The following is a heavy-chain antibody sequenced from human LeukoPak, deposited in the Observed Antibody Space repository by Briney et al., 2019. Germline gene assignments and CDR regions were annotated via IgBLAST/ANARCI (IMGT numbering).Heavy chain of an antibody. Sequence: PGGSLRLSCAASGFTFGSYAMNWVRQAPGQGLEWVSSIGSSSAYIYYADSVRGRFTISRDNANHSVYLQMNSLRAEDTAVYYCAKEAVEYFDYWGQGNLVTVSS. CDR2: IGSSSAYI. CDR1: GFTFGSYA. J-gene: IGHJ4*02. V-gene: IGHV3-21*01. CDR3: AKEAVEYFDY.